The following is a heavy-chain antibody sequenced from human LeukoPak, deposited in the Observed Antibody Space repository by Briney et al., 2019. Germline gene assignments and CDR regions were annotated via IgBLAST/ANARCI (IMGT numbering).Heavy chain of an antibody. J-gene: IGHJ6*04. CDR3: ARKVQLERRGTDYYGMDV. V-gene: IGHV1-69*01. CDR1: GGTFSSYA. D-gene: IGHD1-1*01. Sequence: SVKVSCKASGGTFSSYATSWVRQAPGQGLEWMGGIIPIFGTANYAQKFQGRVTITADESTSTAYMELSSLRSEDTAVYYCARKVQLERRGTDYYGMDVWGKGTTVTVSS. CDR2: IIPIFGTA.